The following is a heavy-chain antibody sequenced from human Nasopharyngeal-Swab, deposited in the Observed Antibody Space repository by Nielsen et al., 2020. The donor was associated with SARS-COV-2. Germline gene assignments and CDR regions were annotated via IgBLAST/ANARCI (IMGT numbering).Heavy chain of an antibody. V-gene: IGHV3-23*01. CDR1: GFTFSSYA. CDR3: ARVGATNRNYFDY. CDR2: ISGSGGST. Sequence: GESLKISCAASGFTFSSYAMSWVRQAPGKGLEWVSAISGSGGSTYYADSVKGRFTISRDNSKNTLYLQMNSLRAEDTAVYYCARVGATNRNYFDYWAREPWSPSPQ. J-gene: IGHJ4*02. D-gene: IGHD1-26*01.